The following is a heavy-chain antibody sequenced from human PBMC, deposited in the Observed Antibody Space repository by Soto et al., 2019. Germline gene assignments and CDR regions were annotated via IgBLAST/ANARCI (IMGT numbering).Heavy chain of an antibody. CDR2: IYPGDSAT. J-gene: IGHJ3*01. D-gene: IGHD3-22*01. CDR3: ARRRDDDSSGANVAFEV. V-gene: IGHV5-51*01. Sequence: GYSLKLSCKVSGYSFTTYWIAWVRQMPGKGLEWMAIIYPGDSATKYSPSFQGQVSISADKSNNTAYLQWSSLKASDTAMYYCARRRDDDSSGANVAFEVCGNGTRVTV. CDR1: GYSFTTYW.